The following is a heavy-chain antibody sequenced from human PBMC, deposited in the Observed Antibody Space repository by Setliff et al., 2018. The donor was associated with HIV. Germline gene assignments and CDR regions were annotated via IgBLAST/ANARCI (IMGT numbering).Heavy chain of an antibody. V-gene: IGHV4-34*01. CDR3: ARVGYHGSGRYSFDY. CDR2: INHSGST. D-gene: IGHD3-10*01. CDR1: GGSFSGYY. Sequence: SETLSLTCAVYGGSFSGYYWSWIRQSPGKGLEWIGEINHSGSTNYNPPLKSRLTISVDTSKNQFSLKLSSVTAADTAVYYCARVGYHGSGRYSFDYWGQGTLVTVSS. J-gene: IGHJ4*02.